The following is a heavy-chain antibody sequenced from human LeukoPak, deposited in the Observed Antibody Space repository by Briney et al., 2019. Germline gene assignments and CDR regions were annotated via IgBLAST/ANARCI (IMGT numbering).Heavy chain of an antibody. CDR1: GYTFTGYY. V-gene: IGHV1-2*02. CDR2: INPNSGGT. CDR3: ARWKAGMTTVVTLSFDY. D-gene: IGHD4-23*01. J-gene: IGHJ4*02. Sequence: ASVKVSCKASGYTFTGYYMHWVRQAPGPGLEWMGWINPNSGGTNYAQKFQGRVTMTRDTSISTAYMELSRLRSDDTAVYYCARWKAGMTTVVTLSFDYWGQGTLVTVSS.